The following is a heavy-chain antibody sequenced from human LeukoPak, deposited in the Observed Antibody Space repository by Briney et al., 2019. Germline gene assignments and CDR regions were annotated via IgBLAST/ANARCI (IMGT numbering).Heavy chain of an antibody. CDR1: GFTFSSYS. CDR2: ISSSSSYI. J-gene: IGHJ5*02. CDR3: AKGEVGYYGSGSYYWFDP. V-gene: IGHV3-21*04. Sequence: GGSLRLSCAASGFTFSSYSMNWVRQAPGKGLEWVSSISSSSSYIYYADSVKGRFTISRDNAKNSLYLQMNSLRAEDTALYYCAKGEVGYYGSGSYYWFDPWGQGTLVTVSS. D-gene: IGHD3-10*01.